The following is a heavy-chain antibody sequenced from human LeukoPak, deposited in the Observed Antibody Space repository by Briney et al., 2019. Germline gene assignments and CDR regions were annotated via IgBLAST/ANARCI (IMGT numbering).Heavy chain of an antibody. V-gene: IGHV3-53*01. CDR1: GFIVSSNY. Sequence: GGSLRLSCAASGFIVSSNYMTWVRQAPGKGLEWVSVLYSGGNTYYAASVKGRFTISRDNSKNTLYLQMNSLRAEDTAAYYCARGGYDSSGYFHAFDIWGQGTMVTVSS. CDR2: LYSGGNT. CDR3: ARGGYDSSGYFHAFDI. J-gene: IGHJ3*02. D-gene: IGHD3-22*01.